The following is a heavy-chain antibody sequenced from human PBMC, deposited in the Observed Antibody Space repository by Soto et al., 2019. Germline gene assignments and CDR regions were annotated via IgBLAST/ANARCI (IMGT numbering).Heavy chain of an antibody. CDR3: AKTAAGAKELFAY. CDR1: GITFSSYA. D-gene: IGHD1-26*01. CDR2: ISGSGNST. Sequence: PGGSLRLSCAASGITFSSYAFGWVRQAAGKGLEWVSGISGSGNSTYYADSVKGRFSFSRDNSKNTVYLQMNSLRVEDTAVYYCAKTAAGAKELFAYWGQGTLVTVSS. J-gene: IGHJ4*02. V-gene: IGHV3-23*01.